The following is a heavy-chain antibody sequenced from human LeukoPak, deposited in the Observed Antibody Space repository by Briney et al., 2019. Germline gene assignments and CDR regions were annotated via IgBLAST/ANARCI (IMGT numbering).Heavy chain of an antibody. J-gene: IGHJ4*02. D-gene: IGHD1-26*01. Sequence: SETLSLTCTVSGASISSRSYYWGWIRQPPGKGLEWIGYIYYSGSTKYNPSLKSRVTISVDTSKNQFSLKLSSVTAADTAVYYCARHLPKWGWDYWGQGTLVTVSS. CDR3: ARHLPKWGWDY. V-gene: IGHV4-61*05. CDR1: GASISSRSYY. CDR2: IYYSGST.